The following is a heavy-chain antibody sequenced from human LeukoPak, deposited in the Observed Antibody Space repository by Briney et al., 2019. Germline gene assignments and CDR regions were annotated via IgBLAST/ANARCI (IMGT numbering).Heavy chain of an antibody. D-gene: IGHD6-13*01. CDR2: IYTSGST. CDR1: GGSISSYY. V-gene: IGHV4-4*07. Sequence: SETLSLTCTVSGGSISSYYWSWIRQPAGKGLEWIGRIYTSGSTNYNPSLKSRVTISVDTSKNQFSLKLSSVTAADTAVYYCARDYSSSWYPHRRYFDYWGQGTLVTVSS. J-gene: IGHJ4*02. CDR3: ARDYSSSWYPHRRYFDY.